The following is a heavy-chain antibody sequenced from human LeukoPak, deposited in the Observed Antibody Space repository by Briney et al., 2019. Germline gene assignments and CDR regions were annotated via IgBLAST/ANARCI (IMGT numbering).Heavy chain of an antibody. CDR3: ARDGGAYDSSGYYVYFDY. CDR2: ISTSGSYL. V-gene: IGHV3-21*01. D-gene: IGHD3-22*01. CDR1: GFTFSSYT. J-gene: IGHJ4*02. Sequence: GGSLRLSCAASGFTFSSYTINWVRQAPGKGLEWVSSISTSGSYLYYADSVKGRFTISRDNAKSSLYLQMNSLRAEDTAVYYCARDGGAYDSSGYYVYFDYWGQGTLVTVSS.